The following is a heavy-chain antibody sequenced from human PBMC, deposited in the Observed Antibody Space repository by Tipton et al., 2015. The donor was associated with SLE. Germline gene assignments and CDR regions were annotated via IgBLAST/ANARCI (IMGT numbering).Heavy chain of an antibody. J-gene: IGHJ3*02. V-gene: IGHV4-59*12. CDR2: IDYSGST. CDR3: AREVTVTGGDAFDI. Sequence: TLSLTCTVSGASISDYYWTWIRQFPGKGLEWIGYIDYSGSTYYNPSLKSRVAMSVDTSRNHFSLRLISVTAADTAVYYCAREVTVTGGDAFDIWGQGTMVTVSS. D-gene: IGHD4-17*01. CDR1: GASISDYY.